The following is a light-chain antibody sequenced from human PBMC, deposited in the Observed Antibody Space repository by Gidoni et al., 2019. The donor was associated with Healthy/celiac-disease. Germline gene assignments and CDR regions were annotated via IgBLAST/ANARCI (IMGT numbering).Light chain of an antibody. CDR1: QSVSSSY. Sequence: IVFTQSPGTLSLSPGERATLSCRASQSVSSSYLAWYQQKPGQAPRLLIYGASSRATGIPDRFSGSGSGTDFTLTISRLEPEDFAVYYCQQYGSSPPWYTFGQGTKLEIK. V-gene: IGKV3-20*01. CDR2: GAS. CDR3: QQYGSSPPWYT. J-gene: IGKJ2*01.